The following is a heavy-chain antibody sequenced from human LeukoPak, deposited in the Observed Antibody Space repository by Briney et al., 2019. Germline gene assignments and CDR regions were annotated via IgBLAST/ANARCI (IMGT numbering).Heavy chain of an antibody. CDR2: IYYSGST. CDR3: ARGFARAEY. CDR1: DGSISSYY. V-gene: IGHV4-59*01. J-gene: IGHJ4*02. Sequence: SETLSLTCTVSDGSISSYYWSWIRQPPGKGLEWIGYIYYSGSTNYNPSLKSRVTISVDTSKSQFSLKLSSVTAADTAVYYCARGFARAEYWGQGTLVTVSS.